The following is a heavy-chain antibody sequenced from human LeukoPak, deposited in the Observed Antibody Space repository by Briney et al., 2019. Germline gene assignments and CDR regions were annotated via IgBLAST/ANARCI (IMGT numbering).Heavy chain of an antibody. CDR3: ARDVGDSSGYFTDAFDI. CDR1: GGSISSGGYY. Sequence: PSQTLSLTCTVSGGSISSGGYYWSWIRQHPGKGLEWIGYIYYSGSTYYNPSLKSRVTISVDTSKNQFSLKLSSVTAADTAVYYCARDVGDSSGYFTDAFDIWGQGTVVTVSS. CDR2: IYYSGST. J-gene: IGHJ3*02. V-gene: IGHV4-31*03. D-gene: IGHD3-22*01.